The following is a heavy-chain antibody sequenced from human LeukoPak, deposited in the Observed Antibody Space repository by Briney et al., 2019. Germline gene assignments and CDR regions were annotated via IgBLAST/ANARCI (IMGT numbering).Heavy chain of an antibody. CDR1: GGSISGNW. J-gene: IGHJ4*02. D-gene: IGHD4-17*01. CDR3: ARHGDYYFDF. CDR2: AYHTGSF. V-gene: IGHV4-4*02. Sequence: SGTLSLTCAVSGGSISGNWWSWVRQPPGEGLEWIGEAYHTGSFHYNPSLKSRVTMSTDKSNNQLSLKLNSVSAADTAVYFCARHGDYYFDFWGQGTLVTVS.